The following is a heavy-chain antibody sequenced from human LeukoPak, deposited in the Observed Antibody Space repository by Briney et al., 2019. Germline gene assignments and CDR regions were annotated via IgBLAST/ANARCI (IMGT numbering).Heavy chain of an antibody. V-gene: IGHV3-30*04. CDR1: GFTFSNYV. J-gene: IGHJ4*02. CDR2: TSSDEKTI. D-gene: IGHD4-17*01. CDR3: AKEWRFTVTTLFDY. Sequence: GGSLRLSCAASGFTFSNYVMHWVRQAPGKGLEWVAVTSSDEKTIHYADSVKGRFTISRDNSKNTLYLQMNSLRAEDTAVYYCAKEWRFTVTTLFDYWGQGTLVTVSS.